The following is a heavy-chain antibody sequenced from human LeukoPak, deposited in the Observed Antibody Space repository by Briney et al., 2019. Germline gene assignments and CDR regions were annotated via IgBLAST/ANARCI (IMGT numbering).Heavy chain of an antibody. Sequence: GGSLRLSCAASGFTVSSYSMNWVRQAPGKGLEWVSSISSSSSYIYYADSVKGRFTISRDNAKNSLYLQMNSLRAEDTAVYYCARDWQYCGGDCYSIDAFDIWGQGTMVTVSS. CDR3: ARDWQYCGGDCYSIDAFDI. D-gene: IGHD2-21*02. J-gene: IGHJ3*02. V-gene: IGHV3-21*01. CDR2: ISSSSSYI. CDR1: GFTVSSYS.